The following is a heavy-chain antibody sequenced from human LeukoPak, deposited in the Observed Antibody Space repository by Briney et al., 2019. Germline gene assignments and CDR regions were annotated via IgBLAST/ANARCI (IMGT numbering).Heavy chain of an antibody. D-gene: IGHD3-22*01. CDR2: ISGSGGST. Sequence: GGSLRLSCAASGFTFSSYAMSWVRQAPGKGLEWVSGISGSGGSTYYADSVKGRFTISRDNSKNTLYLQMNSLRAEDTAVYYCAKDLYYYDSSSGAFDIWGQGTMVTVSS. CDR1: GFTFSSYA. J-gene: IGHJ3*02. V-gene: IGHV3-23*01. CDR3: AKDLYYYDSSSGAFDI.